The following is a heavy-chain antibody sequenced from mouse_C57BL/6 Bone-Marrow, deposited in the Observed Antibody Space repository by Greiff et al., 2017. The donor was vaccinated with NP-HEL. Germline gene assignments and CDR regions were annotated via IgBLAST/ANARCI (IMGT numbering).Heavy chain of an antibody. CDR3: ARGYYYGSSLDY. D-gene: IGHD1-1*01. Sequence: QVQLQQPGAELVMPGASVKLSCKASGYTFTSYWMHWVKQRPGQGLEWIGEIDPSDSYTNYNQKFKGKSTLTVDKSSSTAYMQLRSLTSEDSAVYYCARGYYYGSSLDYWGQGTSVTVSS. V-gene: IGHV1-69*01. CDR2: IDPSDSYT. CDR1: GYTFTSYW. J-gene: IGHJ4*01.